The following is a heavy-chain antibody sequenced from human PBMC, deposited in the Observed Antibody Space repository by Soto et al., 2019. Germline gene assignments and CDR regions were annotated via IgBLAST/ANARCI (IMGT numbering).Heavy chain of an antibody. V-gene: IGHV3-30*03. J-gene: IGHJ4*02. CDR2: ISYDGSLQ. CDR3: VAERGYGHASVPYS. CDR1: GFAFSSYG. D-gene: IGHD5-18*01. Sequence: QAQLVESGGGVVQPGRSLRLSCAASGFAFSSYGMHWVRQAPGTGLGWVAVISYDGSLQHYSDSVKGRFTISRDNSKKMVLLKMSRLRAEDTAVYYCVAERGYGHASVPYSWGQGTLVSVSS.